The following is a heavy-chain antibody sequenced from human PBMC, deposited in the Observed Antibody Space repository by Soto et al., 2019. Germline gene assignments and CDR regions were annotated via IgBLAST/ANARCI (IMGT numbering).Heavy chain of an antibody. Sequence: QVQLVQSGAEVKKPGASVKVSCKTSGYTFRNYYIHWVRQAPGQGLESLGIIAPNSGTATYAQRFQGRVTVTSDTSTSTVFMELSSLTSEDTAIYFCARVGDYYGSGTPRPHQNYAMDVWGQGTTVTVS. CDR2: IAPNSGTA. V-gene: IGHV1-46*01. CDR3: ARVGDYYGSGTPRPHQNYAMDV. J-gene: IGHJ6*02. D-gene: IGHD3-10*01. CDR1: GYTFRNYY.